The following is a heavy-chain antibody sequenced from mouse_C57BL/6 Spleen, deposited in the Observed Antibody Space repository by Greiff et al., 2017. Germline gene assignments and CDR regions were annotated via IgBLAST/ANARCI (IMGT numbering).Heavy chain of an antibody. CDR2: ISSGSSTI. CDR3: ARRVEAYAMDY. CDR1: GFTFSDYG. J-gene: IGHJ4*01. Sequence: DVHLVESGGGLVKPGGSLKLSCAASGFTFSDYGMHWVRQAPEKGLEWVAYISSGSSTIYYADTVKGRFTITRDNAKNTLFLQMTSLRSEDTAMYYCARRVEAYAMDYWGQGTSVTVSS. V-gene: IGHV5-17*01.